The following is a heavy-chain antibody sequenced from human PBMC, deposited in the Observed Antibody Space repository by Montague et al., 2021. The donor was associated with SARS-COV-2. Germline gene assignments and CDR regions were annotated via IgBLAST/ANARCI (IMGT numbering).Heavy chain of an antibody. J-gene: IGHJ4*02. Sequence: SLRLSCAASGFSLSSYWMSWVRQVPGKGLEWVANINKDGSDKYYVDSMKGRFSVSRDNAKNSLFLHMDSLTVEDTATYFCVREGPEPGAFNNKDLIYDYFKDWGQGTLVTVSS. D-gene: IGHD1/OR15-1a*01. CDR2: INKDGSDK. V-gene: IGHV3-7*03. CDR3: VREGPEPGAFNNKDLIYDYFKD. CDR1: GFSLSSYW.